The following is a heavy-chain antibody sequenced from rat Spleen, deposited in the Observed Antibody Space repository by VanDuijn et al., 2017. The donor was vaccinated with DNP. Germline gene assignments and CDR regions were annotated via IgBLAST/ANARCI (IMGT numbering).Heavy chain of an antibody. Sequence: EVQLVESGGGLVQPGRSLKLSCTASGLTFSDYYMAWVRQAPTKGLEWVASISHDGVNTFYRDSVKGRFTISRDNTQSSLYLRTDSLRSEDTATYYCTTDVYGPDYWGQGTLVTVSS. V-gene: IGHV5-20*01. D-gene: IGHD1-11*01. CDR1: GLTFSDYY. CDR2: ISHDGVNT. J-gene: IGHJ3*01. CDR3: TTDVYGPDY.